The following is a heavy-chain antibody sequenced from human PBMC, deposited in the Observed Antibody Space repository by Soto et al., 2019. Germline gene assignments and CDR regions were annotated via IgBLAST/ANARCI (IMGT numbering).Heavy chain of an antibody. V-gene: IGHV3-23*01. D-gene: IGHD1-20*01. CDR2: ITSTGGTT. CDR1: GFAFSPYG. J-gene: IGHJ4*02. CDR3: AKVGISGTKYFEY. Sequence: EVQLLESGGGLAQPGGSLRLSCAASGFAFSPYGMSWVRQAPGKGLEWVSSITSTGGTTYYADSVKGRFTISRDNSKNTLYLQMNSPRAEDTAVYYCAKVGISGTKYFEYWGQGTLVTVSS.